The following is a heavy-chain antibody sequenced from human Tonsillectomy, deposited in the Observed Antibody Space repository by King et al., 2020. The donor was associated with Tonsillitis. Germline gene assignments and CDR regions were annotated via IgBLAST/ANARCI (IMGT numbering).Heavy chain of an antibody. Sequence: VQLVETGGGLIQPGGSLRLSCAASGFTVSSNYMSWVRQAPGKGLEGVSVIYSGGITYYADSVKGRFTISRDNSKNTLYLQMNSLRAEDTAVYYCASSILGYCSSTSCSLDYWGQGTLVTVSS. V-gene: IGHV3-53*02. J-gene: IGHJ4*02. CDR2: IYSGGIT. D-gene: IGHD2-2*01. CDR1: GFTVSSNY. CDR3: ASSILGYCSSTSCSLDY.